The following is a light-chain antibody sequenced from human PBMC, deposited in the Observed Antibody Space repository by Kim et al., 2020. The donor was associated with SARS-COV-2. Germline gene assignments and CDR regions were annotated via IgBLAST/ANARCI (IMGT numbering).Light chain of an antibody. CDR1: GSNIGRNT. CDR3: AAWDDSLHGVI. Sequence: RATISCSDSGSNIGRNTVNCYQQLPGTGPKLLIYGNDQRPSGVPDRFSGSRSGTSASLAISGLQSEDEADYYCAAWDDSLHGVIFGGGTQLTVL. V-gene: IGLV1-44*01. J-gene: IGLJ2*01. CDR2: GND.